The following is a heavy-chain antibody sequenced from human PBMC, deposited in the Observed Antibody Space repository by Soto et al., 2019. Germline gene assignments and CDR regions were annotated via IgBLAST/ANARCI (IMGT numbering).Heavy chain of an antibody. Sequence: QVPLVESGGGVVQPGRSLRLSCAASGFTFSNYGMHWVRQAPGKGLEWVADIGYDGSNTYHADSVKDRFAISRDNSKNTLYLQMNSLRAEDTAIYYCARDRREREFLSWFDLWGQGTLVTVSS. CDR2: IGYDGSNT. CDR1: GFTFSNYG. D-gene: IGHD3-10*01. V-gene: IGHV3-33*01. CDR3: ARDRREREFLSWFDL. J-gene: IGHJ5*02.